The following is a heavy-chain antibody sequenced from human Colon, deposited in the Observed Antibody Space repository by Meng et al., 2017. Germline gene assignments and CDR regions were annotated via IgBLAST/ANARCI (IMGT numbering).Heavy chain of an antibody. CDR2: INHSGST. V-gene: IGHV4-34*01. D-gene: IGHD3-10*01. CDR1: GGSFSGYY. J-gene: IGHJ5*02. CDR3: ARRVRGVISWFDP. Sequence: QVQLKRWGAGLLKPSETLSLTCAVYGGSFSGYYWSWIRQPPGKGLEWIGEINHSGSTNYNPSLKSRVTISVETSKNQFSLKLSSVTAADTAVYYCARRVRGVISWFDPWGQGTLVTVSS.